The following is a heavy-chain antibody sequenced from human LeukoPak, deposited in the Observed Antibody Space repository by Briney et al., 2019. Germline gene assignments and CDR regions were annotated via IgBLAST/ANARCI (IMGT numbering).Heavy chain of an antibody. D-gene: IGHD6-13*01. CDR3: AKLVPYSSSWYHLEYYYYGMDV. CDR1: GFTFSSYG. CDR2: IRYDGSNK. V-gene: IGHV3-30*02. J-gene: IGHJ6*02. Sequence: PGGSLRLPCAASGFTFSSYGMHWVRQAPGKGLEWVAFIRYDGSNKYYADSVKGRFTISRDNSKNTLYLQMNSLRAEDTAVYYCAKLVPYSSSWYHLEYYYYGMDVWGQGTTVTVSS.